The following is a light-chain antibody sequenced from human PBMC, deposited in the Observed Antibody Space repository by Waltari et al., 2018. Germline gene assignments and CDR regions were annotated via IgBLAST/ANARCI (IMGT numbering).Light chain of an antibody. Sequence: DIVMTQSPDSLAVSLGERATIHCKSSQSVLYSSKYKKYLAWYQQKPGQPLKLLIYWASTRESGVPDRFSGSGSGTDFTLTISGLLAETVALYYCQQYYTTPPTFGPGTKVDI. CDR2: WAS. CDR1: QSVLYSSKYKKY. J-gene: IGKJ3*01. CDR3: QQYYTTPPT. V-gene: IGKV4-1*01.